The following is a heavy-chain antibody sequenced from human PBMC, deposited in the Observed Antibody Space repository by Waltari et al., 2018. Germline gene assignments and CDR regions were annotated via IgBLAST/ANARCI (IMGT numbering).Heavy chain of an antibody. CDR3: ARTGDDY. J-gene: IGHJ4*02. Sequence: EVRLVESGGGLVQPGGSLRLSCAASGFTFTRYWMSWVRQAPGKGLECVANINQGGSDKNYVDSVKGRFTISRDNAKNSLYLQMNSLRAEDTAVYYCARTGDDYWGQGTLVTVSS. CDR2: INQGGSDK. D-gene: IGHD1-1*01. V-gene: IGHV3-7*03. CDR1: GFTFTRYW.